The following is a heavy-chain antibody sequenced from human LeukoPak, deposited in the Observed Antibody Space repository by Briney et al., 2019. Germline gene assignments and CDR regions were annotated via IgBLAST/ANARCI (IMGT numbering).Heavy chain of an antibody. J-gene: IGHJ6*02. V-gene: IGHV4-30-4*01. Sequence: SETLSLTCTVSGGSICSGDYYWSWIRQPPGKGLEWIGYIYYSGSTYYNPSLKSRVTISVDTSKNQFSLKLSSVTAADTAVYYCARDLPYYDSSMNVLAYGMDVWGQGTTVTVSS. CDR2: IYYSGST. CDR3: ARDLPYYDSSMNVLAYGMDV. CDR1: GGSICSGDYY. D-gene: IGHD3-22*01.